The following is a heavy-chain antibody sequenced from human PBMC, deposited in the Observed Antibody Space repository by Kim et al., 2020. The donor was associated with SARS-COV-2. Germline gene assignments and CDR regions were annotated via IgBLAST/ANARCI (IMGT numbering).Heavy chain of an antibody. CDR2: IYYSGST. CDR1: GGSISSYY. CDR3: ARGVTIFGVVRDGMDV. J-gene: IGHJ6*02. D-gene: IGHD3-3*01. V-gene: IGHV4-59*13. Sequence: SETLSLTCTVSGGSISSYYWSWIRQPPGKGLEWIGYIYYSGSTNYNPSLKSRVTISVDTSKNQFSLKLSSVTAADTAVYYCARGVTIFGVVRDGMDVWGQGTTVTVSS.